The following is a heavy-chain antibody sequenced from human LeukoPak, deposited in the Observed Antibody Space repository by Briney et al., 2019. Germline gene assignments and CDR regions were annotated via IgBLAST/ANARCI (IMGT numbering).Heavy chain of an antibody. D-gene: IGHD2-21*01. CDR3: ARVQQPYCGGDCYDAFDI. J-gene: IGHJ3*02. CDR1: GFTFSSYS. V-gene: IGHV3-21*01. Sequence: PGGSLRLSCAASGFTFSSYSMNWVRQAPGKGLEWVSSISSSSSYIYYADSVKGRFTISRDNAKNSLYLQMNSLRAEDTAVYYCARVQQPYCGGDCYDAFDIWGQGAMVTVSS. CDR2: ISSSSSYI.